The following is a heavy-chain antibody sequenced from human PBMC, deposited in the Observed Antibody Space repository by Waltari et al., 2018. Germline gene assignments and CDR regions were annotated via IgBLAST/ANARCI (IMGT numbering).Heavy chain of an antibody. D-gene: IGHD1-26*01. J-gene: IGHJ4*02. V-gene: IGHV3-74*01. CDR2: INTNGGGI. CDR1: GFSFSIYR. CDR3: TTVGATLHF. Sequence: EMQLVESGGGLVQPGGSLRLSCAASGFSFSIYRMHWVRQAPGKGLGWGSRINTNGGGIVYADSVEGRFTISRDNAKNTLYLQMNNLKAEDTAVYYCTTVGATLHFWGQGTLVTVSS.